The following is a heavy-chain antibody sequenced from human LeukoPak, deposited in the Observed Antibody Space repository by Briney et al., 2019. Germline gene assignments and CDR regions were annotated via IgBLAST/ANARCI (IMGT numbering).Heavy chain of an antibody. J-gene: IGHJ5*02. CDR2: IIPIFGTA. CDR1: GGTFSSYA. V-gene: IGHV1-69*01. CDR3: ARDRGAAAGTGTGFDP. Sequence: SVKVSCKASGGTFSSYAISWVRQAPGQGLEWMGGIIPIFGTANYAQKFQGRVTITADESTSTAYMELSSLRSEDTAVYYCARDRGAAAGTGTGFDPWGQGTLVTVPS. D-gene: IGHD6-13*01.